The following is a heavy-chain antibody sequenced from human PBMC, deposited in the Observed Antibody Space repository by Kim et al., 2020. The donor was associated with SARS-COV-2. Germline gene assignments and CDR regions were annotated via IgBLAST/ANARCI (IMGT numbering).Heavy chain of an antibody. J-gene: IGHJ3*02. Sequence: YNPSLKSRVTISVDTSKNQFSLKLSSVTAADTAVYYCARVVDYYGDAFDIRGQGTMVTVSS. D-gene: IGHD3-22*01. CDR3: ARVVDYYGDAFDI. V-gene: IGHV4-31*02.